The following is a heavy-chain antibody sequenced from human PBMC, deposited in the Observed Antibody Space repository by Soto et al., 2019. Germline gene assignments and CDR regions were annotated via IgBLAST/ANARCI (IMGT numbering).Heavy chain of an antibody. CDR2: IGGGGIGS. V-gene: IGHV3-23*01. D-gene: IGHD1-7*01. CDR3: AKDPRLELRGVDS. CDR1: GYNFGSYA. J-gene: IGHJ4*02. Sequence: DVHLLESGGGLVQPVGSLRLSCVASGYNFGSYAMMWVRQAPEKGLEWISTIGGGGIGSYYADSVKGRFTISRDNSKNTLYLQMNSLRDEDTGVYYCAKDPRLELRGVDSWGQGTQVTVSA.